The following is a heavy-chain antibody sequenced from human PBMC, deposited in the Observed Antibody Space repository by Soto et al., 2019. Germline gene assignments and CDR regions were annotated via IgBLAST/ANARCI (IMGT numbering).Heavy chain of an antibody. Sequence: GGSLRLSCAASGFTFSDYYMSWIRQAPGKGLEWVSYISSSGSTIYYADSVKGRFTISRDNSKNTLYLQMNSLRAEDTAVYYCAKDPYSGSYYPDYWGQGTLVTVSS. J-gene: IGHJ4*02. CDR1: GFTFSDYY. D-gene: IGHD1-26*01. V-gene: IGHV3-11*04. CDR2: ISSSGSTI. CDR3: AKDPYSGSYYPDY.